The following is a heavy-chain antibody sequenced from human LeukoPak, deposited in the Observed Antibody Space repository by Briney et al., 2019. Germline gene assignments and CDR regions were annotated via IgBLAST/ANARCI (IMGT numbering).Heavy chain of an antibody. CDR1: GFTFSSYG. D-gene: IGHD5-18*01. CDR2: IWYDGSNK. CDR3: ARGRGYSYGYGVYYYYYMDV. J-gene: IGHJ6*03. Sequence: PGRSLRLSCAASGFTFSSYGMHWVRQAPGKGLEWVAVIWYDGSNKYYADSVKGRFTISRDNSKNTLYLQMNSLRAEDTAVYYCARGRGYSYGYGVYYYYYMDVWGKGTTVTVSS. V-gene: IGHV3-33*01.